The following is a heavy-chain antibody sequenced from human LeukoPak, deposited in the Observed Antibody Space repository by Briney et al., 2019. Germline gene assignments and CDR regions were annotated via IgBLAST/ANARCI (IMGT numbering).Heavy chain of an antibody. V-gene: IGHV4-39*02. D-gene: IGHD4-17*01. CDR3: ARENPYGDWNHFDY. CDR1: GGSISSSSYN. Sequence: SETLSLTCTVSGGSISSSSYNWGWIRQPPGKGLEWIGSIYYSGSTHYNPSLKSRVTISVDTSKNQFSLKLSSVTAADTAVYYCARENPYGDWNHFDYWGQGTLVTVSS. CDR2: IYYSGST. J-gene: IGHJ4*02.